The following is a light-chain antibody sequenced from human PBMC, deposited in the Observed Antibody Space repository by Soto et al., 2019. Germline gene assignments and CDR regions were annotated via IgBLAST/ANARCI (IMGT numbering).Light chain of an antibody. CDR1: SGHSSYA. V-gene: IGLV4-69*01. J-gene: IGLJ2*01. CDR3: QTWGTGIRV. CDR2: LNSDGSH. Sequence: QLVLTQSPSASASLGASVKLTCTLSSGHSSYAIAWHQQQPEKGPRYLMKLNSDGSHSKGDGIPHRFSGSNSGTERYLTISRLQSEDEADYYCQTWGTGIRVFGGGTKLTVL.